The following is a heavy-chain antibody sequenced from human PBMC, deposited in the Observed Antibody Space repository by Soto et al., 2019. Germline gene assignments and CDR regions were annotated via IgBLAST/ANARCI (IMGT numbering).Heavy chain of an antibody. CDR2: ISSSSSYI. V-gene: IGHV3-21*01. J-gene: IGHJ6*03. Sequence: EVQLVESGGGLVKPGGSLRLSCAASGFTFSSYSMNWVRQAPGKGLEWVSSISSSSSYIYYADSVKGRFTISRDNAKNSLYLQMNSLRAEDTAVYYCARESRGHDDGDVRSYYYYMDVWGKGTTVTVSS. CDR1: GFTFSSYS. D-gene: IGHD4-17*01. CDR3: ARESRGHDDGDVRSYYYYMDV.